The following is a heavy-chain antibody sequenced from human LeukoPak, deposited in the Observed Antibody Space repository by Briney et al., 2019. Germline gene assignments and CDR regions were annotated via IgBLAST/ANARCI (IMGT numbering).Heavy chain of an antibody. V-gene: IGHV3-48*01. CDR1: GFTFSNYN. CDR2: ISSSSSTI. Sequence: GGSLRLSCAASGFTFSNYNMNWVRQAPGKGLEWVSYISSSSSTIYYADSVKGRFTISRDNAKNSLYLQMNSLRAEDTAVYYCARTHIAAAGYDAFDIWGQGTMVTVSS. D-gene: IGHD6-13*01. CDR3: ARTHIAAAGYDAFDI. J-gene: IGHJ3*02.